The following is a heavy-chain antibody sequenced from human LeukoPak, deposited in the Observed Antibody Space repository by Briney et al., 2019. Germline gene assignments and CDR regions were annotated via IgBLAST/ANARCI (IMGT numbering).Heavy chain of an antibody. V-gene: IGHV3-9*01. Sequence: PGGSLRLSCAASGFTFDDYAMHWVRQAPGKGLEWVSGISWNSGSIGYADSVKGRFTISRDNSKNTLYLQMNSLRAEDTAVYYCAKDDYSNCFDYWGQGTLVTVSS. CDR2: ISWNSGSI. CDR3: AKDDYSNCFDY. CDR1: GFTFDDYA. J-gene: IGHJ4*02. D-gene: IGHD4-11*01.